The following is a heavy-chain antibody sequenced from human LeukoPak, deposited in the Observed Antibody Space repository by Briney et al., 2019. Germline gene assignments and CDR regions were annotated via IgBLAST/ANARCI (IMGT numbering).Heavy chain of an antibody. CDR1: GYTFTSYA. Sequence: ASVKVSCKASGYTFTSYAMHWVRQAPGQRLEWMGWINAGNGNTKYSQKFQGRVTMTRDTSISTAYMELSSLRSDDTAVYYCARDSNSSSSDPDYWGQGTLVTVSS. J-gene: IGHJ4*02. CDR3: ARDSNSSSSDPDY. CDR2: INAGNGNT. D-gene: IGHD6-6*01. V-gene: IGHV1-3*01.